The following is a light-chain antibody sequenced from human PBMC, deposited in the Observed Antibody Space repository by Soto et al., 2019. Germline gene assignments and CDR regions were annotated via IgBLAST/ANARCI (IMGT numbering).Light chain of an antibody. V-gene: IGLV2-23*02. Sequence: QSALTQPASVSGSPGQSITISCTGTSSDVGSYNLVSWYQQHPGKAPKVMIYEVSKRPSGVSNRFSGSKSGNTASLTISGLQAEDEADYYCCSYGGSCVFGPGTKLTVL. CDR3: CSYGGSCV. CDR1: SSDVGSYNL. J-gene: IGLJ1*01. CDR2: EVS.